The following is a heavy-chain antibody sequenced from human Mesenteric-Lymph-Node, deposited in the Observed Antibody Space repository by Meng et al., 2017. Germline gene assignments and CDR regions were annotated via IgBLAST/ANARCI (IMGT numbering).Heavy chain of an antibody. V-gene: IGHV3-30*04. CDR3: ARDASNYDILTGVYYYYGMDV. J-gene: IGHJ6*02. Sequence: GESLKISCAASGFTFSSYAMHWVRQAPGKGLEWVAVISYDGSNKYYADSVKGRFTISRDNSENTLYLQMNSLRAEDTAVYYCARDASNYDILTGVYYYYGMDVWGQGTTVTVSS. CDR1: GFTFSSYA. D-gene: IGHD3-9*01. CDR2: ISYDGSNK.